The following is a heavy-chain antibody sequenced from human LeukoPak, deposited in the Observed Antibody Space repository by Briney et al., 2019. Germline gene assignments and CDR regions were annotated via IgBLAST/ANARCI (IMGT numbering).Heavy chain of an antibody. CDR1: GGSISSSSYY. J-gene: IGHJ6*03. Sequence: PSQTLSLTCTVSGGSISSSSYYWGWIRQPPGKGLEWIGGIYYSGSTYHNPSLKSRVTISVDTSKNQFSLKLSSVTAADTAVYYCARLPRKYYYDSSGSGLAYYYYYYMHVWGKGTTVTVSS. CDR3: ARLPRKYYYDSSGSGLAYYYYYYMHV. V-gene: IGHV4-39*07. CDR2: IYYSGST. D-gene: IGHD3-22*01.